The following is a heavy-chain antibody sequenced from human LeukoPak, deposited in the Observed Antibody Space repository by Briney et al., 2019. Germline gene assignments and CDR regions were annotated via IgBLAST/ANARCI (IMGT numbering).Heavy chain of an antibody. CDR3: TKERPHDMDV. J-gene: IGHJ6*02. CDR2: ITSTSTYI. CDR1: GFAFSSYN. D-gene: IGHD6-6*01. Sequence: PGGSLRLSCTASGFAFSSYNMNWVRQAPGKGLEWVSSITSTSTYIAYADSVKGRFTISRDNADNSVYLQMNSPTADDTAIYYCTKERPHDMDVWGQGTSVTVSS. V-gene: IGHV3-21*01.